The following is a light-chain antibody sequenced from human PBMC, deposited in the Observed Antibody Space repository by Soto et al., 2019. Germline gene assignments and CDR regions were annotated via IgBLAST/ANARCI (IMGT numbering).Light chain of an antibody. CDR3: QQRSNWQIT. CDR2: DAS. J-gene: IGKJ5*01. CDR1: QSVSSY. V-gene: IGKV3-11*01. Sequence: EIVLTQSPATLSLSPGERATLSCRASQSVSSYLAWYQQKPGQAPRLLMYDASNRATGIPARFSGSGSGTDFTLTISSREPEDFAVYYCQQRSNWQITFGQGTRLEIK.